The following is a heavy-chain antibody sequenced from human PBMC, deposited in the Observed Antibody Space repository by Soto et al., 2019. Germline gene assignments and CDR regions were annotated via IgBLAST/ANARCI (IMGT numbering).Heavy chain of an antibody. V-gene: IGHV2-5*02. D-gene: IGHD5-18*01. Sequence: QITLKESGPTLVKPTQTLTLTCTFSGFSLSTSGVGVGWIRQPPGKALEWLGIIYWDDDKRYSPSLKSRVTITKDTFKNQLVLTMTNKDPVDTATYYCAHLPWKQLWPRAPVVYWGQGTPVTVSS. CDR1: GFSLSTSGVG. CDR3: AHLPWKQLWPRAPVVY. J-gene: IGHJ4*02. CDR2: IYWDDDK.